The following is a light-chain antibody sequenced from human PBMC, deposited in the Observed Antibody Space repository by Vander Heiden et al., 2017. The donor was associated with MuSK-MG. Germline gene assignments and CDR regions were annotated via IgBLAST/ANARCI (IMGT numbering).Light chain of an antibody. CDR3: NSRDSSGNPRV. CDR1: SRRSNY. CDR2: GNN. Sequence: SSELTQDPAVSVALGQTVRLTGQGDSRRSNYASWYQLKPGQAPVLVIYGNNNRPSAIPDRFSGSSSGNTASLTITVAQAEDEAAYYFNSRDSSGNPRVFGGGTKLTVL. V-gene: IGLV3-19*01. J-gene: IGLJ2*01.